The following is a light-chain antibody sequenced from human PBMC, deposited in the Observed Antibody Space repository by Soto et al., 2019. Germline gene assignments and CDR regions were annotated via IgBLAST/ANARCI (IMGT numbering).Light chain of an antibody. CDR2: GAS. CDR1: QSISSN. Sequence: EIVMTQSPATLSVSPGERATLSCRASQSISSNLAWYQQKPGQAPRLLIYGASTRATGIPARFSGSGSGTEFTRTISSLQSEDFAVYYCQQYNNWQLTFGGGTKVEIK. CDR3: QQYNNWQLT. V-gene: IGKV3-15*01. J-gene: IGKJ4*01.